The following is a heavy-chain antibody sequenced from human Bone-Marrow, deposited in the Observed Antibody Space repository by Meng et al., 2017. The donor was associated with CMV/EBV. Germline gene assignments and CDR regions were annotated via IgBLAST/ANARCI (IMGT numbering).Heavy chain of an antibody. CDR2: ISYDGSNK. Sequence: GESLKISCAASGFTFSSYAMHWVRQAPGKGLEWVAVISYDGSNKYYADSVKGRFTISRDNSKNTLYLQMNSLRAEDTAVYYCAKDSHPYQLLFRNYFDYWGQGKLVTVSS. J-gene: IGHJ4*02. V-gene: IGHV3-30-3*01. D-gene: IGHD2-2*01. CDR3: AKDSHPYQLLFRNYFDY. CDR1: GFTFSSYA.